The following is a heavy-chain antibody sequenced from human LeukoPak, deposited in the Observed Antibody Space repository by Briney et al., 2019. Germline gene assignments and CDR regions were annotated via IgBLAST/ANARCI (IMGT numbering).Heavy chain of an antibody. CDR1: GYTFTTYG. Sequence: ASVKVSCKASGYTFTTYGISWVRQAPGQGLEWLGRISVYNGNTNYAQMLQGRVTMTTDTSTSTAYMELRSLRSDDTAVYYCARMILLLGDVLTVPPRGFDYWGQRTLVTVSS. CDR2: ISVYNGNT. V-gene: IGHV1-18*01. J-gene: IGHJ4*02. D-gene: IGHD3-9*01. CDR3: ARMILLLGDVLTVPPRGFDY.